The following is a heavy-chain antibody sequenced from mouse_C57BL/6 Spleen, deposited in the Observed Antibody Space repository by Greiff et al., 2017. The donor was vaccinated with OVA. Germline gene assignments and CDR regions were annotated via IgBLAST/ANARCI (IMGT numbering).Heavy chain of an antibody. V-gene: IGHV14-4*01. CDR3: TTPYGNYAMDY. CDR2: IDPENGDT. J-gene: IGHJ4*01. D-gene: IGHD2-10*02. Sequence: EVQVVKSGAELVRPGASVKLSCTASGFNIKDDYMHWVKQRPEQGLEWIGWIDPENGDTEYASKFQGKATITADTSSNTAYLQLSSLTSEDTAVYYCTTPYGNYAMDYWGQGTSVTVSS. CDR1: GFNIKDDY.